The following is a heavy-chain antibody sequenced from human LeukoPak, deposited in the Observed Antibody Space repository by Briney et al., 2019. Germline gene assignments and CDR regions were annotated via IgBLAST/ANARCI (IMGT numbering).Heavy chain of an antibody. Sequence: SETLSLTCTVSGASISSYYWSWIRQPPGKGLEWIGYIYYSGSTNYNPSLKSRVTISLDRSKNQFSLKLSSVTAADTAVYYCASLPNYDILTGGLDYWGQGTLVTVSS. V-gene: IGHV4-59*12. CDR3: ASLPNYDILTGGLDY. D-gene: IGHD3-9*01. J-gene: IGHJ4*02. CDR2: IYYSGST. CDR1: GASISSYY.